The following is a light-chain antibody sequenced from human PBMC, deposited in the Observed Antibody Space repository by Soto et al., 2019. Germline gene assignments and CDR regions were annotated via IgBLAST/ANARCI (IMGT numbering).Light chain of an antibody. CDR1: QSVLSSSDNKNY. J-gene: IGKJ5*01. CDR3: QHYYTTPIT. Sequence: DIVMTQSPDSLAVSLGERATINCKSSQSVLSSSDNKNYFAWYQQKPGQPPKLLIYWASTRASGVPDRFGGSGSGTDFTLTISSLLAEDVAVYYCQHYYTTPITFGQGTRLEIK. V-gene: IGKV4-1*01. CDR2: WAS.